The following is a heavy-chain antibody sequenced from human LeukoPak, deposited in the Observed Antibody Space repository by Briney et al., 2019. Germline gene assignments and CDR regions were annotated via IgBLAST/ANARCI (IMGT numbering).Heavy chain of an antibody. D-gene: IGHD1-26*01. J-gene: IGHJ4*02. CDR3: AKDRGGNYLFYLDY. CDR2: ISGSGGST. V-gene: IGHV3-23*01. Sequence: GGSLRLSCAASGFTFSNYAMTWVRQAPGEGLEWVSGISGSGGSTYYADSVKGRFTISRDNSKDTLYLQRNSLRAEDTAVYYCAKDRGGNYLFYLDYWGQGTLVTVSS. CDR1: GFTFSNYA.